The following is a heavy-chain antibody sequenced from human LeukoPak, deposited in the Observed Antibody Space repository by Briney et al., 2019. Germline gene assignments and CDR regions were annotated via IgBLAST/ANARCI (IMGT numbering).Heavy chain of an antibody. J-gene: IGHJ4*02. CDR1: GGPINSGGYY. Sequence: SETLSLTCTVSGGPINSGGYYWSWIRQHLGKGLEWIGYIYYSGSTYYNPSLKSRVTISVDTSKNQFSLKLSSVTAADTAVYYCARNGGRDYDFWTDYPCYFDYWGQGTLVTVSS. V-gene: IGHV4-31*03. D-gene: IGHD3-3*01. CDR3: ARNGGRDYDFWTDYPCYFDY. CDR2: IYYSGST.